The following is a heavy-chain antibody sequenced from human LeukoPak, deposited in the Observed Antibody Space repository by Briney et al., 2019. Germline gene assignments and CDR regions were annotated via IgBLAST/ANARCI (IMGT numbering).Heavy chain of an antibody. V-gene: IGHV1-18*01. Sequence: ASVKVSCKASGYTFTSYGISWVRQAPGQGLEWLGWISAYNGNTNYAQKFQGRVTMTTDTSTSTAYMELRSLRSDDTAVYYCAQTLRFLGWPGDYWGQGTLVTVSS. J-gene: IGHJ4*02. D-gene: IGHD3-3*01. CDR1: GYTFTSYG. CDR3: AQTLRFLGWPGDY. CDR2: ISAYNGNT.